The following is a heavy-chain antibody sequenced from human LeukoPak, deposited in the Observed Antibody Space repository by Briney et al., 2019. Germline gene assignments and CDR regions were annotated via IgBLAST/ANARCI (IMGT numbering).Heavy chain of an antibody. CDR1: GYTLPAYY. J-gene: IGHJ5*01. Sequence: GASVKVSCKASGYTLPAYYMHWVRQAPGQGLEWMGWINPKSGGTNYAQKFQGRVTMTRDTSIHTAYMELSRLRSDDTAVYYCARDEYGFDSWGQGTLVTVSS. CDR3: ARDEYGFDS. D-gene: IGHD2-2*01. V-gene: IGHV1-2*02. CDR2: INPKSGGT.